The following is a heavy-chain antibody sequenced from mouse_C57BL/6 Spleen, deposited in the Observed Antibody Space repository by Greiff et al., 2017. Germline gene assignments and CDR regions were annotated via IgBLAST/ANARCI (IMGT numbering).Heavy chain of an antibody. CDR3: TREYYYGSDYVKYYSMDY. CDR2: INPNYGTT. Sequence: EVQLQQSGPELVKPGASVKISCTASGYSFTDYNMNWVKQSNGKSLEWIGVINPNYGTTSYNQKLKGKATLTVDQSYSTAYMTLNSLTSEESAVYYCTREYYYGSDYVKYYSMDYWGQGTSLTVSS. CDR1: GYSFTDYN. D-gene: IGHD1-1*01. J-gene: IGHJ4*01. V-gene: IGHV1-39*01.